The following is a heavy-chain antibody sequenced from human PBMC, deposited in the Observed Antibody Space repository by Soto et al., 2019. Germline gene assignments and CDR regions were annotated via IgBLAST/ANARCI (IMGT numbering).Heavy chain of an antibody. CDR2: IWYDGSNK. D-gene: IGHD5-18*01. CDR3: ARDSAMAHYYGMDV. J-gene: IGHJ6*02. CDR1: GFTFSSYG. V-gene: IGHV3-33*01. Sequence: QVQLVESGGGVAQPGRSLRLSCAASGFTFSSYGMHWVRQAPGKGLEWVAVIWYDGSNKYYADSVKGRFTISRDNSKNTLYLQMNSLRAEDTAVYYCARDSAMAHYYGMDVWGQGTTVTVSS.